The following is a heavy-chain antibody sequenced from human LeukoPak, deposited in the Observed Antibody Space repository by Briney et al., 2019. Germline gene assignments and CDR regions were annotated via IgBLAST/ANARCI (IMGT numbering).Heavy chain of an antibody. CDR2: IYYGGST. Sequence: SETLSLTCAVSGYSISTGYYWAWIRQPPGKGLEWITTIYYGGSTYYNPSLKSRVTISVDTSRNQFSLNLRSVTAADTAVYYCAIQSGATYYWGQGTLVTVSS. J-gene: IGHJ4*02. CDR1: GYSISTGYY. CDR3: AIQSGATYY. V-gene: IGHV4-38-2*01. D-gene: IGHD1-26*01.